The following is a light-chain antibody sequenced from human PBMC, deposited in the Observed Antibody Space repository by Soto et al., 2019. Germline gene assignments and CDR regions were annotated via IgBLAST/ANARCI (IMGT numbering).Light chain of an antibody. J-gene: IGKJ1*01. CDR1: QSFSSN. CDR2: GTS. Sequence: ELVMTQSPATLSVSPGERATLSCRASQSFSSNVAWYQQKPGQAPRLLIYGTSTRVTGIPARFSGSVSGTDFTLTISRLEPEDFAVYYCQQYDNSRWTFGQGTKVDIK. V-gene: IGKV3-15*01. CDR3: QQYDNSRWT.